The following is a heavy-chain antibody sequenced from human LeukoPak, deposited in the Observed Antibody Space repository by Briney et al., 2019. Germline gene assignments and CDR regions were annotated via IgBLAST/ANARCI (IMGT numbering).Heavy chain of an antibody. CDR1: GFTFDDYA. CDR2: ISWNSGSI. V-gene: IGHV3-9*01. Sequence: PGRSLRLSCAASGFTFDDYAMHWVRQAPGKGLEWVSGISWNSGSIGYADSVKGRFTISRDNAKNSLYLQMNSLRADDTAVYYCAKDGIIDRWYFGLWGRGTLVTVSS. J-gene: IGHJ2*01. D-gene: IGHD3-10*01. CDR3: AKDGIIDRWYFGL.